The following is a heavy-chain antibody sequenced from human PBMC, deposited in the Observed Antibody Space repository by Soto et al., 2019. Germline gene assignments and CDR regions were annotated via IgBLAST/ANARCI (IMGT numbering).Heavy chain of an antibody. D-gene: IGHD2-15*01. Sequence: SETLSLTCTVSCGSISSGGYYWSWIRQHPGKGLEWIGYIYYSGSTYYNPSLKSRVTISVDTSKNQFSLKLSSVTAADTAVYYCARDSNINDAFDIWGQGTMVTV. V-gene: IGHV4-31*03. CDR1: CGSISSGGYY. CDR3: ARDSNINDAFDI. CDR2: IYYSGST. J-gene: IGHJ3*02.